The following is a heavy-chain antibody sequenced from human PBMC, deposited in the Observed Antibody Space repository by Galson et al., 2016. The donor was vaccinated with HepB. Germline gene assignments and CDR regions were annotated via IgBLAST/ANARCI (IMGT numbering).Heavy chain of an antibody. CDR3: ARDYVPGA. J-gene: IGHJ5*02. Sequence: SLRLSCAASGFTFSTYGMHWVRQAPGKGLEWVAVIWYDGSIKYYADSVKGRFTISRDNARHSLYLEMNSLRGEDTAMYYCARDYVPGAWGQGVLVTVSS. CDR1: GFTFSTYG. D-gene: IGHD3-10*01. CDR2: IWYDGSIK. V-gene: IGHV3-33*01.